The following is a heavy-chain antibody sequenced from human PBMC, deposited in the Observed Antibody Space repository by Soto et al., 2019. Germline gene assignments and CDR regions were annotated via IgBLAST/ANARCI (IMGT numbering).Heavy chain of an antibody. D-gene: IGHD3-10*01. J-gene: IGHJ6*03. CDR1: GYTFTSYG. CDR2: ISAYNGNT. CDR3: ARESPPVLYGSVSPERYYYYYYYMDV. Sequence: ASVKVSCKASGYTFTSYGISWVRQAPGQGLEWMGWISAYNGNTNYAQKLQGRVTMTTDTSTSTAYMELRSLRSDDTAVYYCARESPPVLYGSVSPERYYYYYYYMDVWG. V-gene: IGHV1-18*01.